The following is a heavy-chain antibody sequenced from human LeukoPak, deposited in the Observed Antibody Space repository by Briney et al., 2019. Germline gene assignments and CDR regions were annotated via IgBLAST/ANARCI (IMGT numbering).Heavy chain of an antibody. D-gene: IGHD2-2*01. CDR3: ARVSRYQLLYYMDV. V-gene: IGHV3-48*01. CDR2: ISRGSSAI. CDR1: GFNISTYS. J-gene: IGHJ6*03. Sequence: GGSLRLSCAASGFNISTYSMNWVRQAPGKGLEWDSYISRGSSAIYYADSVKGRFTISRDNAKNSLYLQMNSLRAEDTAVYYCARVSRYQLLYYMDVWGKGTTVTVSS.